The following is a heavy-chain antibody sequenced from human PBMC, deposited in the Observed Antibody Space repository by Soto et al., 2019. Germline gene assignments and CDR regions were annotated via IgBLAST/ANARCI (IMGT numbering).Heavy chain of an antibody. CDR1: GFTFSNAW. Sequence: KPGGSLRLSCAASGFTFSNAWMSWVRQAPGKGLEWVGRIKSKTDGGTTDYAAPVKGRFTISRDDSKNTLYLQMNSLKTEDTAVYYCTRGGLWIIYYYYYGMDVWGQGTTVTVSS. V-gene: IGHV3-15*01. D-gene: IGHD5-12*01. CDR3: TRGGLWIIYYYYYGMDV. J-gene: IGHJ6*02. CDR2: IKSKTDGGTT.